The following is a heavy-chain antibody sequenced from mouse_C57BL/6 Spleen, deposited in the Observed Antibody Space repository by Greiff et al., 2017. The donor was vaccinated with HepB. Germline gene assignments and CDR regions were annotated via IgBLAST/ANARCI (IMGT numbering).Heavy chain of an antibody. D-gene: IGHD3-2*02. J-gene: IGHJ4*01. CDR1: GYTFTDYE. Sequence: VQLQQSGAELVRPGASVTLSCKASGYTFTDYEMHWVKQTPVHGLEWIGAIDPETGGTAYNQKFKGKAILTADKSSSTAYMELRSLTSEDSAVYYCTRGQLRAMDYWGQGTSVTVSS. CDR3: TRGQLRAMDY. CDR2: IDPETGGT. V-gene: IGHV1-15*01.